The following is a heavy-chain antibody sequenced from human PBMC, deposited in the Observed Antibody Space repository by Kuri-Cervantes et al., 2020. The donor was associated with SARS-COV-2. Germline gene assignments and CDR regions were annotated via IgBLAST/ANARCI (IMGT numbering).Heavy chain of an antibody. J-gene: IGHJ4*02. V-gene: IGHV4-34*01. CDR3: ARVGATATYYFDY. Sequence: SETLSLTCAVYGGSSSGYYWSWIRQPPGKGLEWIGEINHSGSTNYNPSLKSRVTISVDTSKNQFSLKLSSVTAADTAVYYCARVGATATYYFDYWGQGTLVTVSS. CDR1: GGSSSGYY. D-gene: IGHD2-15*01. CDR2: INHSGST.